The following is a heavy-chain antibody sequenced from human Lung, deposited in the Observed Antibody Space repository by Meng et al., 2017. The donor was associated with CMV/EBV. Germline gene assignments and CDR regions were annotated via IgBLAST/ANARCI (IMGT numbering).Heavy chain of an antibody. CDR2: FFYTGAS. Sequence: RQRQQSSRTLVKPSELLPLTSNVAGYLMSTSVNSEWGWLRQRPGKGLECIETFFYTGASYYNPSFGSRVTISGDTSKTEFSLRLRSVNAADTAVYFCARDGGATSFDNWGQGILVTVSS. J-gene: IGHJ4*02. CDR1: GYLMSTSVNSE. V-gene: IGHV4-39*07. D-gene: IGHD2-15*01. CDR3: ARDGGATSFDN.